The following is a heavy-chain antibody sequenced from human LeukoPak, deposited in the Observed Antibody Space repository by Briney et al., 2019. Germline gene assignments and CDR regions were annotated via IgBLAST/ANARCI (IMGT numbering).Heavy chain of an antibody. V-gene: IGHV3-21*01. D-gene: IGHD3-16*02. CDR3: ARDRDKYDYVWGSYRYPLDY. Sequence: GGSLRLSCAASGFTFSSYSMNWVRQAPGKGLEWVSSISSSSSYIYYADSVKGRFTISRDNAKNSLYLQMNSLRAEDTAVYYCARDRDKYDYVWGSYRYPLDYWGQGTLVTVSS. CDR2: ISSSSSYI. CDR1: GFTFSSYS. J-gene: IGHJ4*02.